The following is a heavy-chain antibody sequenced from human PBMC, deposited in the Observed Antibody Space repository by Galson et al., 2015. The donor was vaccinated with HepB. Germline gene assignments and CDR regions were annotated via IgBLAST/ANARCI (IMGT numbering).Heavy chain of an antibody. J-gene: IGHJ4*02. V-gene: IGHV1-2*02. CDR2: INPNSGGT. Sequence: SVKVSCKASGYTFTGYYMHWVRQAPGQGLEWMGWINPNSGGTNYAQKFQGRVTMTRDTSISTAYMELSRLRSDDTAVYYCARDKYYDSSGYYYVFDYWGQGTLVTVSS. CDR3: ARDKYYDSSGYYYVFDY. D-gene: IGHD3-22*01. CDR1: GYTFTGYY.